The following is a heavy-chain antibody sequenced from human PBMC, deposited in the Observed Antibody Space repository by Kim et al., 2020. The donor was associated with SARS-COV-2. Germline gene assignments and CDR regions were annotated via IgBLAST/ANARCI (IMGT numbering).Heavy chain of an antibody. J-gene: IGHJ4*02. D-gene: IGHD3-10*01. CDR2: TYYRSKWYN. V-gene: IGHV6-1*01. CDR1: GDSVSSNSAA. CDR3: ARDGAGKGQMGSYFDY. Sequence: SQTLSLSCAISGDSVSSNSAAWNWIRQSPSRGLEWLGRTYYRSKWYNDYAVSVKSRITINPDTSKNQFSLQLNSVTPEDTAVYYCARDGAGKGQMGSYFDYWGQGTLVTVSS.